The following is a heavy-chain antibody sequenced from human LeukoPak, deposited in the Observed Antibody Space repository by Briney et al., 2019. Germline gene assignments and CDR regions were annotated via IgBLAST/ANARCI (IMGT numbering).Heavy chain of an antibody. CDR2: IYSGGST. CDR1: GFTVSSNY. D-gene: IGHD6-6*01. J-gene: IGHJ6*03. V-gene: IGHV3-53*01. Sequence: GGSLRPSCAASGFTVSSNYMSWVRQAPGKGLEWVSVIYSGGSTYYADSVKGRFTISRDNSKNTLYLQMNSLRAEDTAVYYCARLVHYYYMDVWGKGTTVTVSS. CDR3: ARLVHYYYMDV.